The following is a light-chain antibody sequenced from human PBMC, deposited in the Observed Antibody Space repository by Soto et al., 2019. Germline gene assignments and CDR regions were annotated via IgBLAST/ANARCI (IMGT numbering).Light chain of an antibody. Sequence: QLVLTQPPSASGTPGQRVTLSCSGSSSNIETNTVSWYQQLPGTAPKLLIYTNNQRPSGVPDRFSGSKSGTSASLAISGLQSEDEADYYCAAWDDSLNGWVFGGGTKVTVL. J-gene: IGLJ3*02. CDR2: TNN. CDR3: AAWDDSLNGWV. CDR1: SSNIETNT. V-gene: IGLV1-44*01.